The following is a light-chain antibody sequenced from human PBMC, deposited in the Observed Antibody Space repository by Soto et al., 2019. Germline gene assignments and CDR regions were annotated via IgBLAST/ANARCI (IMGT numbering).Light chain of an antibody. CDR3: QQRNSWPPTFT. V-gene: IGKV3D-20*02. Sequence: EIVLTQSPGTLSLSPGERATLSCRASQSVSSGYLAWYQQKPGQAPRLLIYGASSRATGIPDRFSGSGSGTDFTLTISRLEPEDFAVYYCQQRNSWPPTFTFGQGTRLEIK. CDR1: QSVSSGY. CDR2: GAS. J-gene: IGKJ5*01.